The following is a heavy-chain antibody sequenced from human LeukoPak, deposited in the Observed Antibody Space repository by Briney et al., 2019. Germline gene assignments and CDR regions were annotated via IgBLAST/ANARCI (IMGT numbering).Heavy chain of an antibody. CDR3: ARIADTYYYDSVKDDY. CDR1: GGSISSSSYY. J-gene: IGHJ4*02. D-gene: IGHD3-22*01. CDR2: IYYSGST. V-gene: IGHV4-39*01. Sequence: PSETLSLTCTVSGGSISSSSYYWGWIRQPPGKGLEWIGSIYYSGSTYYNPSLKSRVTISVDTSKNQFSLKLSSVTAADTAVYYCARIADTYYYDSVKDDYWGQGTLVTVSS.